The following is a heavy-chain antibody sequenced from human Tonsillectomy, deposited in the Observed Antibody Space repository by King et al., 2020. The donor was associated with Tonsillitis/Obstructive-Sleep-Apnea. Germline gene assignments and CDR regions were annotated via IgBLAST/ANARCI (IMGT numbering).Heavy chain of an antibody. CDR1: GYTFTSYA. D-gene: IGHD3-22*01. V-gene: IGHV1-3*01. Sequence: QLVQSGAEVKKPGASVKVSCKASGYTFTSYAMHWVRQAPGQRLKWMGWINAGNGNTKYSQKFQGRVTITRDTSASTAYMELSSLRSEDTAVYYCASQSSGLMGYYYYMDVWGKGTTVTVSS. CDR3: ASQSSGLMGYYYYMDV. J-gene: IGHJ6*03. CDR2: INAGNGNT.